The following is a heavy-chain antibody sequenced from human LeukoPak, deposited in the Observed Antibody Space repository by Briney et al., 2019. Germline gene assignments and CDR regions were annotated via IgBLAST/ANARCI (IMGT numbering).Heavy chain of an antibody. CDR2: MNPNSGNT. D-gene: IGHD3-9*01. CDR1: GYTFTSYD. J-gene: IGHJ4*02. Sequence: GASVKVSCKASGYTFTSYDINWVRQATGQGLEWMGWMNPNSGNTGYAQKFQGRVTMTRNTSISTAYMELSSLRSEDTAVYYCAREGGYDILTGYYRWGQGTLVTVSS. CDR3: AREGGYDILTGYYR. V-gene: IGHV1-8*01.